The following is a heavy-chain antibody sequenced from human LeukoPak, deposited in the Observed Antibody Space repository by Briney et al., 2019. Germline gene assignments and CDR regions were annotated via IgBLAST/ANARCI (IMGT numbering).Heavy chain of an antibody. V-gene: IGHV3-30*18. CDR3: AKDALLYSTSPFDY. D-gene: IGHD2-2*01. J-gene: IGHJ4*02. CDR1: GFTFTTYG. CDR2: ISNDGTTQ. Sequence: AGGSLRLSCAASGFTFTTYGMHWVRQAPGKGLEWVAVISNDGTTQNHVESVKGRFTISRDNSRNTVYLQMNSLRTEDTALYYCAKDALLYSTSPFDYWGQGTLVTVSS.